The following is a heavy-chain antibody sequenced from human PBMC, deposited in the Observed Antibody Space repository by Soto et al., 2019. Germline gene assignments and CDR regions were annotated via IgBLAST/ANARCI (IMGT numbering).Heavy chain of an antibody. J-gene: IGHJ4*02. CDR2: INAGNGNT. CDR3: ARSITLAGDY. V-gene: IGHV1-3*01. Sequence: QVQLVQSGAEVKKPGASVKVSCKASGYTFTSYPMHWVRQAPGQRLEWMGWINAGNGNTKYSQKFQGRVTITRDTSASTDYMELSSLRSEDTAVYYCARSITLAGDYWGQGTLVTVSS. D-gene: IGHD1-20*01. CDR1: GYTFTSYP.